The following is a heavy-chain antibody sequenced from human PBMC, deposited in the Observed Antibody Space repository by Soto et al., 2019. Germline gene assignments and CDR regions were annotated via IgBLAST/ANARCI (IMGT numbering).Heavy chain of an antibody. Sequence: QVQLQESGPGLVKPSETLSLTCTVSGGSISSYYWSWIRQPPGKGLEWIGYIYYSGSTNYNPSLKSRVTISVDTSKNQCSLKLSSVTAADTAVYYCARCHPRFAPLPYAFDIWGQGTMVTVSS. D-gene: IGHD3-3*01. J-gene: IGHJ3*02. V-gene: IGHV4-59*01. CDR3: ARCHPRFAPLPYAFDI. CDR1: GGSISSYY. CDR2: IYYSGST.